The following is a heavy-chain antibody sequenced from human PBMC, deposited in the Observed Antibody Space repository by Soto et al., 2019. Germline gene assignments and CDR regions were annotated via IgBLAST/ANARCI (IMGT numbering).Heavy chain of an antibody. V-gene: IGHV3-48*01. J-gene: IGHJ4*02. CDR3: ASDTFGDICGYSVDY. CDR2: ISDSSDSM. D-gene: IGHD3-22*01. Sequence: EVQLVESGGGLVQPGGSLRLSCAASGFTFSKYSMNWVRQAPGKGLEWVSYISDSSDSMYYADSVKGRFTISRDNAKNSLYLQLNSLRAEEAAVYYCASDTFGDICGYSVDYWGQGALVTVSS. CDR1: GFTFSKYS.